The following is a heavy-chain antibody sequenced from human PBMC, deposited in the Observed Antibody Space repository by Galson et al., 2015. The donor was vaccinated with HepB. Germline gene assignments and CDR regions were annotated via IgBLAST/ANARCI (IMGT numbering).Heavy chain of an antibody. V-gene: IGHV1-69*10. D-gene: IGHD3-3*01. Sequence: SVKVSCKASGDSFSIYAMSWVRQAPGQGLEWMGGISPILGIPEYAQKFQDRVTITADKSTGTAFMELSSLRSEDTAGYYCARADDFWSGYRDAGTSRWFDSWGQGTLVSVSS. CDR1: GDSFSIYA. CDR2: ISPILGIP. J-gene: IGHJ5*01. CDR3: ARADDFWSGYRDAGTSRWFDS.